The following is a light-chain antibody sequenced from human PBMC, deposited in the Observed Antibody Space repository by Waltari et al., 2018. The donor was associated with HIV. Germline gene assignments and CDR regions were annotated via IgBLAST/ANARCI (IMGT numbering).Light chain of an antibody. CDR2: DVS. Sequence: QSALPQPASVSGSPAQSVTFPCTGSSSDVGGYNYVSWYQQHPGKPPNLMSYDVSTRPSGVSNRFSGSKSGNTASLTIAGLQAEDEADYYCSSYTSSNTPPYVFGTGTKVTVL. CDR1: SSDVGGYNY. V-gene: IGLV2-14*03. J-gene: IGLJ1*01. CDR3: SSYTSSNTPPYV.